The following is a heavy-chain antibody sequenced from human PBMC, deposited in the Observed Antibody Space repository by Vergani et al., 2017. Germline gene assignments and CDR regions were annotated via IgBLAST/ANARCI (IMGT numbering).Heavy chain of an antibody. V-gene: IGHV4-61*02. CDR2: IYVSGIT. CDR3: AXDNKQLRPRAFYL. D-gene: IGHD4-23*01. CDR1: GASINNDFYY. Sequence: QVQLQESGPGLVKPSQTLSLTCTVPGASINNDFYYWPWIRQPAGKGLEWIGLIYVSGITDYNSSLQSRVSMSVDTSKNQFSLTLTSVTAADTAVYYCAXDNKQLRPRAFYLWGQGTMVTVSS. J-gene: IGHJ3*01.